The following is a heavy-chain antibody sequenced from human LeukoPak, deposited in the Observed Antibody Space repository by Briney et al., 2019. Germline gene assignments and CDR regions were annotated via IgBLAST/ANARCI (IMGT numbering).Heavy chain of an antibody. J-gene: IGHJ4*02. CDR3: ATQILLCHYY. D-gene: IGHD2/OR15-2a*01. Sequence: PSETLSLTCAVSGGSFSGYYWNWVRQPPGKGLEWIGEINHSGSTNDNPSLKSRLTISVDTSKNQFSLKLSSVTAADTAVYYCATQILLCHYYWGQGTLVTVSS. V-gene: IGHV4-34*01. CDR1: GGSFSGYY. CDR2: INHSGST.